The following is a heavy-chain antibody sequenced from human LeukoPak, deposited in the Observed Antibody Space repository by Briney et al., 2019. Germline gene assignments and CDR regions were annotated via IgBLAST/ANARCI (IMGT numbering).Heavy chain of an antibody. V-gene: IGHV4-30-4*08. CDR1: DASISSGDYY. J-gene: IGHJ4*02. CDR2: IYYSGST. Sequence: SETLSLTCTVSDASISSGDYYWSWIRQPPGKGLEWIRYIYYSGSTYYNPSLKSRVTISVDTSKNQFSLKLSSVTAADTAVYYCAREVAVAGIGYWGQGTLVTVSS. D-gene: IGHD6-19*01. CDR3: AREVAVAGIGY.